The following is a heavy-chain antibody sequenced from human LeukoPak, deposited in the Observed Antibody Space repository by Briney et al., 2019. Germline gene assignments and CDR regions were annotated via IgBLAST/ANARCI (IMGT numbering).Heavy chain of an antibody. V-gene: IGHV3-53*01. D-gene: IGHD3-10*01. CDR3: ARAMVRGAIDY. Sequence: GGSLRLSCAASGFTVSSNYMSWVRQAPGKGLEWVSVIYSGGSTYYADSVKGRFTISRDNSKNTLYLQMNSLRAEDTAVYYCARAMVRGAIDYWGQGTLVTVSS. CDR1: GFTVSSNY. J-gene: IGHJ4*02. CDR2: IYSGGST.